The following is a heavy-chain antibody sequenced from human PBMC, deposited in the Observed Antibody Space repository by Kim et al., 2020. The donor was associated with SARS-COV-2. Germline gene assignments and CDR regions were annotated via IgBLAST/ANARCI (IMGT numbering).Heavy chain of an antibody. J-gene: IGHJ5*02. CDR2: VYYNGST. V-gene: IGHV4-59*01. Sequence: SETLSLTCTVSGDSISSFSWSWIRQPPGKGLEWIGYVYYNGSTNYSPSLKSRVTISVDTSKNQFSLKFRSVTAADTAVYYCARERRSRYCTIISCPGASRFDPWGQGTLVTVSS. CDR3: ARERRSRYCTIISCPGASRFDP. CDR1: GDSISSFS. D-gene: IGHD2-2*01.